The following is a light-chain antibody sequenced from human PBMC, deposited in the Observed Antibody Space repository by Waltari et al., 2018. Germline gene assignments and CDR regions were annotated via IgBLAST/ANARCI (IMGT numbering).Light chain of an antibody. CDR2: DEV. J-gene: IGLJ2*01. Sequence: QSALTQPASVSGSPGRSITISCIGGGSFVSWYQQHPGKAPKLIIYDEVRRPSGVSNRFSASKSDNTASLTISGLQADDEAVYYCSSFVGGTTYLLIGGGTRLTVL. CDR3: SSFVGGTTYLL. CDR1: GSF. V-gene: IGLV2-23*01.